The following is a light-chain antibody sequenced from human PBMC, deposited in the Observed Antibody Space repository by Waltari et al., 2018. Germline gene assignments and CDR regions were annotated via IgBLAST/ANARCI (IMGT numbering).Light chain of an antibody. V-gene: IGLV2-14*01. J-gene: IGLJ2*01. CDR3: FSCSTTTPD. Sequence: QSALTQPASVSGSPGQSITISCVGTSRDLGAYNYASRYQQPPGKAPKLIIYEVNMRPSGITKRFAGSKSGNTASLTISGLQAEDEADYYCFSCSTTTPDFGGGTRLPVL. CDR2: EVN. CDR1: SRDLGAYNY.